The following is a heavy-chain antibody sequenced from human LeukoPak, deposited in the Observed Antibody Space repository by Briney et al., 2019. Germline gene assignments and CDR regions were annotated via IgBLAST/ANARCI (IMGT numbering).Heavy chain of an antibody. D-gene: IGHD3-22*01. CDR1: GYTFTSYG. J-gene: IGHJ4*02. Sequence: SVKVSCKASGYTFTSYGISWVRQAPGQGLEWMGRINPILGIANYAQKFQGRVTITADKSTSTAYMELSSLRSEDTAVYYCASYYYDSSGYYDLDYWGQGTLVTVSS. V-gene: IGHV1-69*04. CDR2: INPILGIA. CDR3: ASYYYDSSGYYDLDY.